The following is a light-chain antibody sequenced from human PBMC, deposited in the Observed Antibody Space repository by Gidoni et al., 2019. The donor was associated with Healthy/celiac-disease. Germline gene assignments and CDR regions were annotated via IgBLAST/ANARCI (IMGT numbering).Light chain of an antibody. CDR1: NIGSKS. CDR2: DDS. CDR3: QVWDSSSDHVV. V-gene: IGLV3-21*03. J-gene: IGLJ2*01. Sequence: SYVLTQPPPVPVAPGKTARITCGGNNIGSKSVHGYQRKPGQAPVLVVYDDSDRPSGIPERFSGSNSGNTATLTISRVEAGDEADYYCQVWDSSSDHVVFGGGTKLTVL.